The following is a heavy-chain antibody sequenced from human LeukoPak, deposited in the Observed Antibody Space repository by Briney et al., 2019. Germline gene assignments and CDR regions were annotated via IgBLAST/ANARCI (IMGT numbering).Heavy chain of an antibody. CDR1: GYSISTGRY. J-gene: IGHJ4*02. D-gene: IGHD2-2*01. V-gene: IGHV4-38-2*01. Sequence: SETLSLTCAASGYSISTGRYWGWIRQPPGKGLEWIGSIYHSGSTYYNPSLKSRVAISVDTSKNHLSLTLRSVTAADTAVHYCARSLSTAGIDHWGQGTLVTVSS. CDR3: ARSLSTAGIDH. CDR2: IYHSGST.